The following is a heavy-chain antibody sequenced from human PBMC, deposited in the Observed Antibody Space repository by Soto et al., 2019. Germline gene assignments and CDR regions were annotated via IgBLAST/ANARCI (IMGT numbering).Heavy chain of an antibody. D-gene: IGHD3-3*01. Sequence: SETLSLTCAVYGGSFSGYYWSWIRQPPGKGLEWIGEINHSGSTNYNPSLKSRVTISVDTSKNQFSLKLSSVTAADTAVYYCARAHYDFWSGYYYYYYYGMDVWGQGTTVTVS. CDR2: INHSGST. CDR1: GGSFSGYY. CDR3: ARAHYDFWSGYYYYYYYGMDV. V-gene: IGHV4-34*01. J-gene: IGHJ6*02.